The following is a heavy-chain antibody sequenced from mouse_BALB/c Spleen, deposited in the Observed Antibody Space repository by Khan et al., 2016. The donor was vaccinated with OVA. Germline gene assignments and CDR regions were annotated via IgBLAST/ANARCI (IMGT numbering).Heavy chain of an antibody. CDR2: INPSNGVS. CDR3: ARSEYGNPVAY. Sequence: QVQLQQPGAELGKPGASVKISCKASGYTFTSYYLYWVKQRPGQGLEWIGGINPSNGVSHFNEKFKSKATLTVDKSSSTAYMQLNSLTSEDSAVYYCARSEYGNPVAYWGQGTLVTVST. D-gene: IGHD2-1*01. CDR1: GYTFTSYY. J-gene: IGHJ3*01. V-gene: IGHV1S81*02.